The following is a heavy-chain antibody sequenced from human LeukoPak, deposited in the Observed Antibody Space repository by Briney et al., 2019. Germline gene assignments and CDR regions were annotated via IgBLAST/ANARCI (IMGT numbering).Heavy chain of an antibody. V-gene: IGHV3-30-3*01. J-gene: IGHJ3*02. D-gene: IGHD2-2*01. Sequence: PGGSLRLPCAASGFTFSSYAMHWVRQAPGKGLEWVAVISYDGSNKYYADSVKGRFTISRDNSKNTLYLQMNSLRAEDTAVYYCARGEWGYCSSTSCPVPDAFDIWGQGTMVTVSS. CDR1: GFTFSSYA. CDR3: ARGEWGYCSSTSCPVPDAFDI. CDR2: ISYDGSNK.